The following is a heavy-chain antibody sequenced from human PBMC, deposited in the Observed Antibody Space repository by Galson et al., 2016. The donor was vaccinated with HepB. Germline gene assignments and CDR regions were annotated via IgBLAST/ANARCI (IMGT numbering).Heavy chain of an antibody. J-gene: IGHJ6*04. Sequence: SLRLSCAASGFTFSNYVMTWGRQSPGKGLEWVSRIGGPGRSKDYADSVNGRFTIFRDNSKNTLYLQIDSLRSEDTAVYYCARAFTTADNFYQFGMDVWGKGTTVTVSS. CDR1: GFTFSNYV. CDR3: ARAFTTADNFYQFGMDV. D-gene: IGHD1-1*01. V-gene: IGHV3-23*01. CDR2: IGGPGRSK.